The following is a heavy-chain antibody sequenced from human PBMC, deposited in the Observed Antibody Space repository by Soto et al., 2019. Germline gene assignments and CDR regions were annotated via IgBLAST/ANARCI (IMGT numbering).Heavy chain of an antibody. J-gene: IGHJ4*02. Sequence: GGSLRLSCAASGLTFSTYWMSWVRQAPGKGLEWVANINQDGSEKNYVDSVKGRFTISRDNAKNSLYLQMNGLRAEDTAVYYCARDRGAYAYWGQGTLVTVSS. D-gene: IGHD1-26*01. CDR2: INQDGSEK. CDR3: ARDRGAYAY. V-gene: IGHV3-7*03. CDR1: GLTFSTYW.